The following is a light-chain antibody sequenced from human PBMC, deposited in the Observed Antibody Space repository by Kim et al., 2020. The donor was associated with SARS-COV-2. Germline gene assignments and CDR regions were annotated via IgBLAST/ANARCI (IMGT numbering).Light chain of an antibody. J-gene: IGKJ5*01. CDR2: GAS. V-gene: IGKV3-15*01. Sequence: SRGERATLSGRASQSVSSNLAWYQQKPGQAPRLLLYGASTRATGVPARFSGSGSGTEFTLTISSLQSEDSAVYYCQQFYNWPPITFGQGTRLEIK. CDR1: QSVSSN. CDR3: QQFYNWPPIT.